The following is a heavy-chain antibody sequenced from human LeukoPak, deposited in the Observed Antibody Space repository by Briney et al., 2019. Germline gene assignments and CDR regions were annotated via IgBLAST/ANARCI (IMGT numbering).Heavy chain of an antibody. V-gene: IGHV1-46*01. Sequence: ASVKVSCKASGYTFTSYYMHWVRQAPGQGLEWMGIINPSGGSTSYAQKFQGRVTMTRDMSTSTVYMELSSLRSEDTAVYYCAMRAVAGTGYWYFDLWGRGTLVTVSS. D-gene: IGHD6-19*01. CDR3: AMRAVAGTGYWYFDL. J-gene: IGHJ2*01. CDR1: GYTFTSYY. CDR2: INPSGGST.